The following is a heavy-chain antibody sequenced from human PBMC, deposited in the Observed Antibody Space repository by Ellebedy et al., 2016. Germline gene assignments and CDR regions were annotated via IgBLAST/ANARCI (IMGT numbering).Heavy chain of an antibody. Sequence: GGSLRLXCAASGFTFSDYYMSWIRQAPGKGLEWVSYISSSGSTIYYADSVKGRFTISRDNAKNSLYLQMNSLRAEDTAVYYCARGLDWCSSTSCYHHSSSGSFDIWGQGTMVTVSS. CDR3: ARGLDWCSSTSCYHHSSSGSFDI. CDR2: ISSSGSTI. J-gene: IGHJ3*02. CDR1: GFTFSDYY. D-gene: IGHD2-2*01. V-gene: IGHV3-11*01.